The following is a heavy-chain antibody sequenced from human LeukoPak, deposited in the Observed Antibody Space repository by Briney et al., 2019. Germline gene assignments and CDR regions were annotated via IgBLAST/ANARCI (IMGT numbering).Heavy chain of an antibody. V-gene: IGHV1-18*01. Sequence: ASVKVSCKASGYTFTSYGISWVRQAPGQGLEWMGWISAYNGNTNYAQKLQGRVTMTTDTSTSTAYMELRSLRSDDTAVYYCARDRSSLLWFGEAEKPFDYWGQGTLVTVSS. CDR3: ARDRSSLLWFGEAEKPFDY. J-gene: IGHJ4*02. D-gene: IGHD3-10*01. CDR1: GYTFTSYG. CDR2: ISAYNGNT.